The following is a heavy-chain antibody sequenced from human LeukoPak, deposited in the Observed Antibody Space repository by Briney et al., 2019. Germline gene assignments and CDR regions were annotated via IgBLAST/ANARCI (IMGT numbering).Heavy chain of an antibody. Sequence: SETLSLTCTVSGGSISSYYWSWIRQPPGKGLEWIGYIYYSGSTNYKSSLKSRVTISVDTSKNQFSLKLSSVTAADTAVYYCARLTGYSSESWFDPWGQGTLVTVSP. V-gene: IGHV4-59*01. J-gene: IGHJ5*02. CDR2: IYYSGST. D-gene: IGHD3-9*01. CDR1: GGSISSYY. CDR3: ARLTGYSSESWFDP.